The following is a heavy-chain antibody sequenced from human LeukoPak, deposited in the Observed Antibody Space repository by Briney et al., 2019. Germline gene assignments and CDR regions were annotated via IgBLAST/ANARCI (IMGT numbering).Heavy chain of an antibody. D-gene: IGHD3-10*01. Sequence: SETLSLTCTVSGGSISSYYWSWIRQPPVKGLEWIGYIYYSGSTNYNPSLKSRVTISVDTSKNQFSLKLSSVTAADTAVYYCARENLRGAYDYWGQGTLVTVSS. CDR2: IYYSGST. CDR1: GGSISSYY. CDR3: ARENLRGAYDY. J-gene: IGHJ4*02. V-gene: IGHV4-59*01.